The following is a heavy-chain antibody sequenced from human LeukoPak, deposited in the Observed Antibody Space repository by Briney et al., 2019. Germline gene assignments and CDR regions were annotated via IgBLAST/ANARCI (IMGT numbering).Heavy chain of an antibody. V-gene: IGHV1-24*01. Sequence: GASVKVSCKVSGYTLTELSMHWVRQAPGKGLEWMGGFYPEDGETIYAQKFQGRVTMTEDTSTDTAFMELSSLRSEDTAVYYCATVLVVVPAAMRTDAFDIWGQGTMVTVSS. D-gene: IGHD2-2*01. CDR3: ATVLVVVPAAMRTDAFDI. J-gene: IGHJ3*02. CDR2: FYPEDGET. CDR1: GYTLTELS.